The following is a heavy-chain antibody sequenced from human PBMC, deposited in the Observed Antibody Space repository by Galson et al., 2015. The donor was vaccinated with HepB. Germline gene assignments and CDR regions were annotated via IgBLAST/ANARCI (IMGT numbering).Heavy chain of an antibody. D-gene: IGHD4-23*01. CDR3: ARGKGSGGNSGDY. CDR1: GYTFTGYY. V-gene: IGHV1-2*02. CDR2: INPNSGGT. Sequence: SVKVSCKASGYTFTGYYMHWVRQAPGQGLEWMGCINPNSGGTNYAQKFQGRVTMTRDTSISTAYMELSRLTSDDTAVYYCARGKGSGGNSGDYWGQGTLVTVSS. J-gene: IGHJ4*02.